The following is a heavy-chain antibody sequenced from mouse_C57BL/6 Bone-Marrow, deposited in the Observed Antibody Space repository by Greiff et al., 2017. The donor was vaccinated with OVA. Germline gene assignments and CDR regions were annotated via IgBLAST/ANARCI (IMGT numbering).Heavy chain of an antibody. CDR1: GYTFTSYW. Sequence: QVQLQQPGAELVKPGASVKMSCKASGYTFTSYWITWVKQRPGQGLEWIGDIYPGSGSTNYNEKFKSKATLTVDTSSSTAYMQLSSLTSEDSAVYYCANPLLYQVSPRFAYWGQGTLVTVSA. D-gene: IGHD2-1*01. V-gene: IGHV1-55*01. CDR2: IYPGSGST. CDR3: ANPLLYQVSPRFAY. J-gene: IGHJ3*01.